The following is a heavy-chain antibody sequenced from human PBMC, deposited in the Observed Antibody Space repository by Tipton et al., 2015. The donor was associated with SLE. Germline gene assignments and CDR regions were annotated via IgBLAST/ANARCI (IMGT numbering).Heavy chain of an antibody. D-gene: IGHD5-24*01. CDR1: GGSFSGYY. CDR3: ASNVEMAMNDAFDI. J-gene: IGHJ3*02. V-gene: IGHV4-34*01. CDR2: INHSGST. Sequence: TLSLTCAVYGGSFSGYYWSWIRQPPGKGLEWIGEINHSGSTNYNPSLKSRVTISVDTSKNQFSLKLSPVTAADTAVYYCASNVEMAMNDAFDIWGQGTMVTVSS.